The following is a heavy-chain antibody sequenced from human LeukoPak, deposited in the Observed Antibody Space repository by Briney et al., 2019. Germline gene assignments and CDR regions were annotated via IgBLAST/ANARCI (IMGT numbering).Heavy chain of an antibody. Sequence: ASETLSLTCTVSGGSISSYYWSWIRQPPGKGLEWIGYIYYSGSTNYIPSLKSRVTISVDTSKNQFSLKLSSVTAADTAVYYCARSYSYYYYYYGMDVWGQGTTVTVSS. CDR1: GGSISSYY. V-gene: IGHV4-59*01. J-gene: IGHJ6*02. D-gene: IGHD4-11*01. CDR2: IYYSGST. CDR3: ARSYSYYYYYYGMDV.